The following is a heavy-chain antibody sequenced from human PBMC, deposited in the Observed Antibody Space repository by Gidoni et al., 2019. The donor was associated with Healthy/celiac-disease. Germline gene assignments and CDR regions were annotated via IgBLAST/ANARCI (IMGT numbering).Heavy chain of an antibody. D-gene: IGHD3-9*01. Sequence: QVQLVQSGAEVKKPGSSVKVSCQASGATFSSYAISWVGQAPGQGLEWMGGIIPIFGTANYAQKFQGRVTITADKSTSTAYMELSSLRSEDTAVYYCAREGDDILTGYYSPAGWFDPWGQGTLVTVSS. CDR2: IIPIFGTA. CDR1: GATFSSYA. V-gene: IGHV1-69*06. J-gene: IGHJ5*02. CDR3: AREGDDILTGYYSPAGWFDP.